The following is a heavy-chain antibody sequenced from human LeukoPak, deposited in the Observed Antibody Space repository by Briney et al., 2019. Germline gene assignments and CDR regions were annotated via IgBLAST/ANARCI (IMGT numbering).Heavy chain of an antibody. J-gene: IGHJ6*04. CDR2: INPKSGGT. V-gene: IGHV1-2*02. CDR1: GYIFTDYY. CDR3: ARGDTTMRYPMGV. Sequence: ASVKVSCKASGYIFTDYYMHWVRQAPGQRLEWLGWINPKSGGTNYPQRFQGSVTMTRDTSISTAYLELRRLRSDDTAVYYCARGDTTMRYPMGVWGKGTTVTVSS. D-gene: IGHD5-18*01.